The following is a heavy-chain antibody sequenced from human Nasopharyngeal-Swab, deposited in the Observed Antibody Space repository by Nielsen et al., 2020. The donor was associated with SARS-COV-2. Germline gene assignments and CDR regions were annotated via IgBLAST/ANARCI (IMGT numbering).Heavy chain of an antibody. CDR1: GYTFTSYA. CDR2: INAGNGNT. Sequence: ASVTVSCKASGYTFTSYAMHWVRQAPAQRLEWMGLINAGNGNTKYPQKFQGRVTITRDTSASAAYMELSSLRSEDTAVYYCARAVRYYDFWSGYSPGFECYYYGMDVWGQGATVTVSS. V-gene: IGHV1-3*01. J-gene: IGHJ6*02. CDR3: ARAVRYYDFWSGYSPGFECYYYGMDV. D-gene: IGHD3-3*01.